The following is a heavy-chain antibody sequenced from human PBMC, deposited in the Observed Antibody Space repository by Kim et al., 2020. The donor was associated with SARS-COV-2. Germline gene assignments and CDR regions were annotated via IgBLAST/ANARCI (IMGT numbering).Heavy chain of an antibody. CDR2: INHSGST. J-gene: IGHJ1*01. CDR1: GGSFSGYY. Sequence: SETLSLTCAVYGGSFSGYYWSWIRQPPGKGLEWMGEINHSGSTNYNPSLKRRVTISVDTSKNQFSLKLSSVTAADTAVEYCAGYNWNNEYFQHWGQGTL. CDR3: AGYNWNNEYFQH. D-gene: IGHD1-20*01. V-gene: IGHV4-34*01.